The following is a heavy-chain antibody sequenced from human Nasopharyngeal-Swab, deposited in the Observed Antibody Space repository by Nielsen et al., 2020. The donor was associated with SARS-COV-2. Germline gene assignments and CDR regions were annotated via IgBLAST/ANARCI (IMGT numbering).Heavy chain of an antibody. D-gene: IGHD1-7*01. J-gene: IGHJ5*02. Sequence: SETLSLTCTVSGGSISSYYWSWIRQPAGKGLEWIGRIYTSGSTNYNPSLMSRVTMSVDTSKNQFSLKLSSVTAADTAVYYCARGSITGTTGAWFNPWGQGTLVTVSS. CDR3: ARGSITGTTGAWFNP. CDR1: GGSISSYY. V-gene: IGHV4-4*07. CDR2: IYTSGST.